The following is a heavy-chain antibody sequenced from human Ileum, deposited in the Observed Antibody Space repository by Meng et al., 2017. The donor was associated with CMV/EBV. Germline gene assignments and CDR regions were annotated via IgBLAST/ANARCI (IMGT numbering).Heavy chain of an antibody. D-gene: IGHD1-1*01. CDR3: ARDPSHWKTLLLDY. J-gene: IGHJ4*02. CDR2: INPSGGST. CDR1: VYTFSSYY. V-gene: IGHV1-46*01. Sequence: NASVYTFSSYYIHWVRQAPGQGLEWLGIINPSGGSTSYAQKFQGRVTMTWDTSTTTVYMDLSSLRSEDTAIYYCARDPSHWKTLLLDYWGQGTLVTVSS.